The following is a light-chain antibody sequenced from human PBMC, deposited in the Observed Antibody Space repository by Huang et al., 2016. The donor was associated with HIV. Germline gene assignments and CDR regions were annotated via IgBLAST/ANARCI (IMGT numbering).Light chain of an antibody. V-gene: IGKV3-15*01. J-gene: IGKJ4*01. CDR2: GAS. CDR3: QQYNNWPPLT. Sequence: EIVMTQSPATLSVSPGERATLSCRASQSVIRNLAWYQQKPCQAPRLVIHGASTRATGIPARFSGSGSGTEFTLTISSLQSEDVAIYFCQQYNNWPPLTFGGGTKVEIK. CDR1: QSVIRN.